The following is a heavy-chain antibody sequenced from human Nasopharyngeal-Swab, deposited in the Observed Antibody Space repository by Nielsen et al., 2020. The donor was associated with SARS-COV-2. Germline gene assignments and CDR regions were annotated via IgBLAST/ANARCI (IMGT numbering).Heavy chain of an antibody. V-gene: IGHV3-66*01. D-gene: IGHD3-3*01. CDR3: ARDRSPLGDFWGGYYPADYYYYMDV. Sequence: GGSLRLSCAASGFTVSSNYMSWVRQAPGKGLEWVSVIYSGGSTYYADSVKGRFTISRDNSKNTLYLQMNSLSAEDTAVYYCARDRSPLGDFWGGYYPADYYYYMDVWGKGTTVTVSS. CDR2: IYSGGST. CDR1: GFTVSSNY. J-gene: IGHJ6*03.